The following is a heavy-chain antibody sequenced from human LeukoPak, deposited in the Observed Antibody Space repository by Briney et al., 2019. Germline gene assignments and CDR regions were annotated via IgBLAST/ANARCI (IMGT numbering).Heavy chain of an antibody. D-gene: IGHD6-13*01. CDR1: GFTVSSNY. CDR3: ARGGAADGMIWNWFDP. J-gene: IGHJ5*02. Sequence: GGSLRLSCAASGFTVSSNYMSWVRQAPGKGLEWVSVIYSGGSTYYADSVKGRFTISRHNSKNTLYLQMNSLRAEDTAVYYCARGGAADGMIWNWFDPWGQGTLVTVSS. V-gene: IGHV3-53*04. CDR2: IYSGGST.